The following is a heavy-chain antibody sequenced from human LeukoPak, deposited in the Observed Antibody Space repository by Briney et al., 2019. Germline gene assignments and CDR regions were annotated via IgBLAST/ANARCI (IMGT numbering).Heavy chain of an antibody. V-gene: IGHV3-30-3*01. Sequence: PGRSLRLSCAAPGFTFSSYTMYGVRQAPGKGLEWVAVISYDGGNKYYADSVKGGFTISRDNSKNTLYLQMNSLRAEDTAVYYCARRGYSYGSTGYDFDYWGQGTLVTVSS. J-gene: IGHJ4*02. CDR3: ARRGYSYGSTGYDFDY. CDR1: GFTFSSYT. CDR2: ISYDGGNK. D-gene: IGHD5-18*01.